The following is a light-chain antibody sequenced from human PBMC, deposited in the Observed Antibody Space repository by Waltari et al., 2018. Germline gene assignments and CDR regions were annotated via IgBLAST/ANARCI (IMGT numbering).Light chain of an antibody. CDR1: SGHSRYT. CDR2: LEGSGSY. CDR3: GTWVSNTWV. V-gene: IGLV4-60*03. J-gene: IGLJ3*02. Sequence: QPVLTQSSSASASPGSSVKLTCTLSSGHSRYTIAWHQQQPGKAPRYLMKLEGSGSYSKGSGVPDRFSGSSSGADRYLTISNLQSEDEADYYCGTWVSNTWVFGGGTKLTVL.